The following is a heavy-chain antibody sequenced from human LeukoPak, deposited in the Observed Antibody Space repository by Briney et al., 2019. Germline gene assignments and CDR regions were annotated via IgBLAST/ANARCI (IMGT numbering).Heavy chain of an antibody. J-gene: IGHJ4*02. Sequence: ASVKVSCKAAGYTFTSYDINWVRQAPGQGLEWMGVINPSGSRTTYAQKFQGRVTMTKDMSTSTVYMELSSLRSEDTAVYNCAREAPATGGFDYWGQGTLVTVSS. CDR2: INPSGSRT. CDR3: AREAPATGGFDY. CDR1: GYTFTSYD. D-gene: IGHD3-10*01. V-gene: IGHV1-46*01.